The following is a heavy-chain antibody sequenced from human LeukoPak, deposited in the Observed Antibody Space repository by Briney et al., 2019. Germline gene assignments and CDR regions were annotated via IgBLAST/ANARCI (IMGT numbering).Heavy chain of an antibody. D-gene: IGHD1-26*01. CDR1: GYTFTGYY. Sequence: ASVKVSCKTSGYTFTGYYIHWVRQAPGQGLEWMGRIILNDGRTKYAQRFEGRVSMTRDTSISTAYMELIMQTSDDTAVYYCATDGGKHNFDYWGQGTLVTVSS. CDR3: ATDGGKHNFDY. V-gene: IGHV1-2*06. CDR2: IILNDGRT. J-gene: IGHJ4*02.